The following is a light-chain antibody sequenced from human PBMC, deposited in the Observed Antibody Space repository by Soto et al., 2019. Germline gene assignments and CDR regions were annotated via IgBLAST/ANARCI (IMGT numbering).Light chain of an antibody. CDR1: QSISSY. Sequence: IQMTQSPSSLSASVGDRVTITCRAGQSISSYLHWYQQKPGKAPKLLIYSASILQSGVPSRFSGSGSGTDFTLTISNLQPEDFATYYCQQSYHAPRTFGQGTKVEIK. CDR2: SAS. CDR3: QQSYHAPRT. V-gene: IGKV1-39*01. J-gene: IGKJ1*01.